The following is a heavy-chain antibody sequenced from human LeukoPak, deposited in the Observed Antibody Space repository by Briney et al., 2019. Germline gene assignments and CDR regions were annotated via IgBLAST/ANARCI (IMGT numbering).Heavy chain of an antibody. Sequence: GGSLRLSCAASGFTFSSYGMHWVRQAPGKGLEWVAVIWYDGSNKYYADSVKGRFTISRDNSKNTLYLQMNSLRAEDTAVYYCAKQWLVQGWFDPWGQGTLVTVSS. J-gene: IGHJ5*02. D-gene: IGHD6-19*01. V-gene: IGHV3-33*06. CDR1: GFTFSSYG. CDR2: IWYDGSNK. CDR3: AKQWLVQGWFDP.